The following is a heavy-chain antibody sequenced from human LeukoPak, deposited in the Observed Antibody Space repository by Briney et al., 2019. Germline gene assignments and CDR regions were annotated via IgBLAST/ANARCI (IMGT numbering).Heavy chain of an antibody. CDR2: IYYSGST. CDR1: GGSISSYY. J-gene: IGHJ4*02. CDR3: AREVRGDFDY. D-gene: IGHD3-16*01. V-gene: IGHV4-59*12. Sequence: SETLSLTCTVSGGSISSYYWSWIRQPPGKGLEWIGYIYYSGSTNYNPSLKSRVTISVDTSKNQFSLKLSSVTAADTAVYYCAREVRGDFDYWGQGTLVTVSS.